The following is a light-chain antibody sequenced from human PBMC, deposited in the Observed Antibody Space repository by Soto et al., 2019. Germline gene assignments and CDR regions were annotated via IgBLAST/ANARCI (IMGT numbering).Light chain of an antibody. V-gene: IGKV3-20*01. Sequence: EIVFTQSPGTLSLSPCDSVTVSCRASQSVSSRYLAWYQKKPGQAPRLLIYGASSRATGVPDRFSGSGSGIDFTLTISRLEPEDFAVYYCQQYGSSLTWTFGQGTKVDI. CDR2: GAS. CDR3: QQYGSSLTWT. J-gene: IGKJ1*01. CDR1: QSVSSRY.